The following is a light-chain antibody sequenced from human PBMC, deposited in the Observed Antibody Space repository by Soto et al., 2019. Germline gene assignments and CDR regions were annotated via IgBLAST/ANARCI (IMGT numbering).Light chain of an antibody. CDR1: QSISKC. V-gene: IGKV1-5*01. CDR3: QQYNSYSST. Sequence: IHITQSHSTLSASVVDRVTITFRASQSISKCLAWYQQKPGQGPKLLIYDASSLDSGVSLRFSGSGSGTDFTLTISSLEPDDFATYYCQQYNSYSSTFGQGTRLEIK. J-gene: IGKJ5*01. CDR2: DAS.